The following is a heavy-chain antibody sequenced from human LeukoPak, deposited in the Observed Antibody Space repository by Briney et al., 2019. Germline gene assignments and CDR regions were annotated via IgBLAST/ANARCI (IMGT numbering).Heavy chain of an antibody. Sequence: PGRSLRLSCTASGFTFSSYGIHWVRQAPGKGLEWVAFVRYDGINRYYADSVKGRFTISRDNSKNTLYLQMNSLRAEDTAVYYCAKDHRSTSEHWFDPWGQGTLVTVSS. CDR1: GFTFSSYG. V-gene: IGHV3-30*02. CDR2: VRYDGINR. D-gene: IGHD2-2*01. J-gene: IGHJ5*02. CDR3: AKDHRSTSEHWFDP.